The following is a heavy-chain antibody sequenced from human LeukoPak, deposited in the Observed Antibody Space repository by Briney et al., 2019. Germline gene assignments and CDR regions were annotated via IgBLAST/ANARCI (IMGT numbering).Heavy chain of an antibody. CDR3: ARDGMSRGYSGSYYSTFYYYYGMDV. CDR1: GYTFTSYG. J-gene: IGHJ6*02. V-gene: IGHV1-18*01. D-gene: IGHD3-10*01. Sequence: GASVKVSCKASGYTFTSYGISWVRQAPGQGLEWMGWISAYNGNTNYAQKLQGRVTMTTDTSTSTAYMELRSLRSDDTAVYYCARDGMSRGYSGSYYSTFYYYYGMDVWGQGTTVNVSS. CDR2: ISAYNGNT.